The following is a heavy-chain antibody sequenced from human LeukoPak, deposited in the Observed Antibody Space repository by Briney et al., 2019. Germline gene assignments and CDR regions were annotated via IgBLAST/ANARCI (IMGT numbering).Heavy chain of an antibody. CDR1: GGSFSGYY. D-gene: IGHD5-18*01. J-gene: IGHJ4*02. CDR2: INHSRST. CDR3: ARGSGDTAMPHGFDY. V-gene: IGHV4-34*01. Sequence: SETLSLTCAVYGGSFSGYYWSWIRQPPGKGLEWIGEINHSRSTNYNPSLKSRVTISVDTSKNQFSLKLSSVTAADTAVYYCARGSGDTAMPHGFDYWGQGTLVTVSS.